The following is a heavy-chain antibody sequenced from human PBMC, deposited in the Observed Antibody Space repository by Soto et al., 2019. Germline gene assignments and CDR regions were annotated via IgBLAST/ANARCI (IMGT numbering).Heavy chain of an antibody. CDR3: AKDHGSSCYEIDY. D-gene: IGHD6-13*01. Sequence: EVQLLESGGGLVQPGGSLRLSCAASGFTFSNYAVTWVRQAPGKGLEWVSTISGSGGSTYYADSVKGRFTISRDNSKNSLHLQLNSLRAEVTAVYYCAKDHGSSCYEIDYWGQGTLVTVSS. CDR1: GFTFSNYA. J-gene: IGHJ4*02. V-gene: IGHV3-23*01. CDR2: ISGSGGST.